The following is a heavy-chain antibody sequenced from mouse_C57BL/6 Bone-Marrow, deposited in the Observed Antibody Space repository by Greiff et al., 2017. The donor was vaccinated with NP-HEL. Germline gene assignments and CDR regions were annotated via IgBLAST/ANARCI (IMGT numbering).Heavy chain of an antibody. CDR3: ARHGIYGSLMDY. J-gene: IGHJ4*01. CDR1: GYTFTEYT. Sequence: VQLQESGAELVKPGASVKLSCKASGYTFTEYTIHWVKQRSGQGLEWIGWFYPGSGSIKYNEKFKDKATLTVDKSSSTDYMELSRVTSEDSAVYFCARHGIYGSLMDYWGQGTSVTVSS. V-gene: IGHV1-62-2*01. D-gene: IGHD1-1*01. CDR2: FYPGSGSI.